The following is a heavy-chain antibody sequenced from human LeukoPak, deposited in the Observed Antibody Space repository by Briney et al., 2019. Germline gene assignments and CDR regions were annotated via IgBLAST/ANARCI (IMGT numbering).Heavy chain of an antibody. V-gene: IGHV3-30-3*01. Sequence: GGSLRLSCAASGFTFTSYAMHWVRQAPGKGLEWVAVISYDGSNKYYADSVKGRFTISRDNSKNTLYLQMNSLRAEDTAVYYCARGCGSGDARAEYFQHWGQGTLVTVSS. D-gene: IGHD2-21*02. CDR1: GFTFTSYA. J-gene: IGHJ1*01. CDR3: ARGCGSGDARAEYFQH. CDR2: ISYDGSNK.